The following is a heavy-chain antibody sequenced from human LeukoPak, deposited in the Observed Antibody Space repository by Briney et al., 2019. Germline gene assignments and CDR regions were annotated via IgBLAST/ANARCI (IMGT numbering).Heavy chain of an antibody. J-gene: IGHJ4*02. CDR3: AKGAYDYIEMGYFDD. V-gene: IGHV3-23*01. CDR1: GFRFSNFA. D-gene: IGHD5-12*01. CDR2: IIGSSGDT. Sequence: GGSLRLSCAASGFRFSNFAMSWVRQAPGKGLEWVSLIIGSSGDTLYADSVKGRFTISRDISKNRLYLQMNCLRAEDTALYYCAKGAYDYIEMGYFDDWGQGTLVTVSS.